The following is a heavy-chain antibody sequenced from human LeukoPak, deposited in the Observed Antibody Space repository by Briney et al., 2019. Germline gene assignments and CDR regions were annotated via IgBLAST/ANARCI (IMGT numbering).Heavy chain of an antibody. Sequence: PGRSLRLSCAASGFTFSSFSMNWVRQAPGKGLEWVSSISSRTTYIYYAGSVGGRFTISRDNAKNSLYLQMNSLRAEDTAVYYCARVPSDIVVVEPATPDFWGQGTLVTVSS. CDR2: ISSRTTYI. CDR3: ARVPSDIVVVEPATPDF. V-gene: IGHV3-21*01. D-gene: IGHD2-15*01. CDR1: GFTFSSFS. J-gene: IGHJ4*02.